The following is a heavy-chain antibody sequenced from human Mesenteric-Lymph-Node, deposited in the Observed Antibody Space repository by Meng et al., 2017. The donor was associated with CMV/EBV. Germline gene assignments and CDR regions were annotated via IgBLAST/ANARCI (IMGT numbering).Heavy chain of an antibody. D-gene: IGHD1/OR15-1a*01. Sequence: GGSLRLSCAASVFTFDRYWMHWVRQSPEKGLVWVSLINKDGSVTDYVGSVKGRFAISRDNAKNTLYLQMNSLRAEDTGVYYCVREVEQTGLRHFDYWGQGTLVTVSS. CDR1: VFTFDRYW. CDR3: VREVEQTGLRHFDY. V-gene: IGHV3-74*01. CDR2: INKDGSVT. J-gene: IGHJ4*02.